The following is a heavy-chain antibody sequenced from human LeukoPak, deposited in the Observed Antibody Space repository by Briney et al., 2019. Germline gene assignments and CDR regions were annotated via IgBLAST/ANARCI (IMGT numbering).Heavy chain of an antibody. CDR1: GFTVSSNY. Sequence: GGSLRLSCAASGFTVSSNYMRWVRQAPGKGLEWVSVIYSGGSTYYADSVKGRFTISRDNSKNTLYLQMNSLRDEDTAVYYCARLHPAGRYYYYYMDVWGKGTTVTVSS. CDR2: IYSGGST. V-gene: IGHV3-66*02. D-gene: IGHD6-13*01. J-gene: IGHJ6*03. CDR3: ARLHPAGRYYYYYMDV.